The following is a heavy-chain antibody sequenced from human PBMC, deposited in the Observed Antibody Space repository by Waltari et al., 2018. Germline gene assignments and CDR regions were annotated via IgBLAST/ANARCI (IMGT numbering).Heavy chain of an antibody. CDR1: GFSFSSYG. D-gene: IGHD1-26*01. Sequence: EVQLVESGGGLVQPGGSLRLSCAASGFSFSSYGRNWVRQAPGKGLEWVAHISGGGYPIYYADSVKGRFTISRDNAKNSLFLQMNGLRAEDTAVYYCAPMGASRLTWTDWGQGTLVTVSS. J-gene: IGHJ4*02. V-gene: IGHV3-48*01. CDR2: ISGGGYPI. CDR3: APMGASRLTWTD.